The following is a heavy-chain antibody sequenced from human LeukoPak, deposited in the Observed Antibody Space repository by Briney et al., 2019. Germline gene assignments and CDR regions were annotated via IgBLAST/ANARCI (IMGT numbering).Heavy chain of an antibody. CDR3: ASEKGDFDY. CDR1: GGSISSSSYY. V-gene: IGHV4-39*01. Sequence: SETLSLTCTVSGGSISSSSYYWGWSRQPPGKGLEWIGSIYYSGSTYYNPSLKSRVAISVDTSKNQFSLKLSSVTAADTAVYYCASEKGDFDYWGQGTLVTVSS. J-gene: IGHJ4*02. D-gene: IGHD3-16*01. CDR2: IYYSGST.